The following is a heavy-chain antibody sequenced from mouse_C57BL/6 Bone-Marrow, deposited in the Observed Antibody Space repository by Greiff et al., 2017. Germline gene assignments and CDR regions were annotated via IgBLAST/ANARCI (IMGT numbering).Heavy chain of an antibody. J-gene: IGHJ3*01. CDR3: ARIYYDYGGFAY. Sequence: EVQLQQSGTVLARPGASVKMSCKTSGYTFTSYWMHWVKQRPGQGLEWIGAIYPGNSDTSYNQKFKGKAKLTADTSASTAYMELSSLTNEDSAVYYCARIYYDYGGFAYWGQGTLVTVSA. D-gene: IGHD2-4*01. CDR1: GYTFTSYW. CDR2: IYPGNSDT. V-gene: IGHV1-5*01.